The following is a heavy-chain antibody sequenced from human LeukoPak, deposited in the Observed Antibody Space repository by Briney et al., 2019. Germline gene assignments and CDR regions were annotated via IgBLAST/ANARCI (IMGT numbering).Heavy chain of an antibody. Sequence: GGSLRLSCAASGFTFSGYPIHWVRQAPGKGLEWVAVIWFDGSNRNHADSVKGRFTISRDNSKNTLYLQMNSLRVEDTAVYFCVRDYCSGGSCYENNWFDPWGQGTLVTVSS. CDR2: IWFDGSNR. CDR3: VRDYCSGGSCYENNWFDP. D-gene: IGHD2-15*01. CDR1: GFTFSGYP. J-gene: IGHJ5*02. V-gene: IGHV3-30*04.